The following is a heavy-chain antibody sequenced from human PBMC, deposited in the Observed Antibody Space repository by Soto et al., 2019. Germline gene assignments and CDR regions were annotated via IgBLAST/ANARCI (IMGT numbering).Heavy chain of an antibody. V-gene: IGHV4-39*01. CDR1: GGSINNNYYY. CDR3: ARSDGRY. CDR2: VSFTGTT. Sequence: SETLSLTCSVSGGSINNNYYYWGWVRQPPGKGLEWIGSVSFTGTTYYSPSLKSRVTTSIDTSRNQFSLKLTSVTAADTAVYYCARSDGRYWGQGTLVTVSS. J-gene: IGHJ4*02.